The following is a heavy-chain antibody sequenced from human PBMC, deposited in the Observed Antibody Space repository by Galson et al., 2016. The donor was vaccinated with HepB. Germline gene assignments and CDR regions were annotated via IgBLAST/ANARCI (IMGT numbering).Heavy chain of an antibody. CDR2: ISYDGTYK. J-gene: IGHJ6*02. D-gene: IGHD3-22*01. V-gene: IGHV3-30-3*01. CDR3: ARVFLGRGTYPRYYSYSMDV. CDR1: GFMFRTSS. Sequence: SLRLSCAASGFMFRTSSFHWVRQAPGKGLEWVAVISYDGTYKYYSNSVTGRFTISRDNYSNTVYLQMNSLRPEDTALYYCARVFLGRGTYPRYYSYSMDVWGQGTTGTVSS.